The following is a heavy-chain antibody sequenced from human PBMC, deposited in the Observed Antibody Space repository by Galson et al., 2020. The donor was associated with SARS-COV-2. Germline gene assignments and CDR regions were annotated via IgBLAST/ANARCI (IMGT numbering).Heavy chain of an antibody. Sequence: GGSLRLSCAASGFTFSSYGMHWVRQAPGKGLEWVAVIWYDGSNKYYADSVKGRFTISRDNSKNTLYLQMNSLRAEDTAVYYCATGIAAAGTTFGEYFQHWGQGTLVTVSS. D-gene: IGHD6-13*01. CDR1: GFTFSSYG. V-gene: IGHV3-33*01. J-gene: IGHJ1*01. CDR3: ATGIAAAGTTFGEYFQH. CDR2: IWYDGSNK.